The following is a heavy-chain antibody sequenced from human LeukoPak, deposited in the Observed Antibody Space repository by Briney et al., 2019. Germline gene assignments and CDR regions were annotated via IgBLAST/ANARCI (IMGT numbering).Heavy chain of an antibody. CDR3: AKGGAGYCTNGVCYTFDY. CDR1: GFTFSSYA. J-gene: IGHJ4*02. D-gene: IGHD2-8*01. CDR2: ISGSGGST. Sequence: GGSLRLSCAASGFTFSSYAMSWVRQAPGKGLEWVSAISGSGGSTYYADSVKGRFTISRDNSKNTLYLQMNSLRAEDTAVYYCAKGGAGYCTNGVCYTFDYWGQGTLVTVSS. V-gene: IGHV3-23*01.